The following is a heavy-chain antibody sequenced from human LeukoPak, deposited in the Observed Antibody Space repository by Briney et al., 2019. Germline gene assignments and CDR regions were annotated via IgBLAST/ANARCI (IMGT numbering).Heavy chain of an antibody. Sequence: SETLSLTCTVSGGSISSYYWSWIRQPPGKGLEWIGYIYYSGSTNYNPSLKSRVTISVDTSKNQSSLKLSSVTAADTAVYYCARLSDDYGDYVEDAFDIWGQGTMVTVSS. CDR3: ARLSDDYGDYVEDAFDI. V-gene: IGHV4-59*08. J-gene: IGHJ3*02. CDR2: IYYSGST. CDR1: GGSISSYY. D-gene: IGHD4-17*01.